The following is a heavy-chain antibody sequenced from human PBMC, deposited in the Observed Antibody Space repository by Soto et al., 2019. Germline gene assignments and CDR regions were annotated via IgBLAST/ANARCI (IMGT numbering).Heavy chain of an antibody. J-gene: IGHJ4*02. CDR2: ISYDGSNK. CDR1: GFTFSSYG. CDR3: ATGYTYYYGSGTLVY. V-gene: IGHV3-30*03. D-gene: IGHD3-10*01. Sequence: GGSLRLSCAAPGFTFSSYGMHWVRQAPGKGLEWVAVISYDGSNKYYADSVKGRFTISRDNSKNTLYLQMNSLRAEDTAVYYCATGYTYYYGSGTLVYWGQGTLVTVSS.